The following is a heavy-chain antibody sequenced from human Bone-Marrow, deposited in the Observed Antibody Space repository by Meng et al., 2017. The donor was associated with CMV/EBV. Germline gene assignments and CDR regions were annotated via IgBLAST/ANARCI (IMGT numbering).Heavy chain of an antibody. CDR3: TTDQIYYDFWSGYYVGADY. J-gene: IGHJ4*02. CDR1: GFTFSNAR. D-gene: IGHD3-3*01. CDR2: IKSKTDGGTT. V-gene: IGHV3-15*01. Sequence: GESLKISCAASGFTFSNARMSWVRQAPGKGLEWVGRIKSKTDGGTTDYAAPVKGRFTIPRDDSKNTLYPQVNGLKTEDTAVYYCTTDQIYYDFWSGYYVGADYWGQGTLVTSPQ.